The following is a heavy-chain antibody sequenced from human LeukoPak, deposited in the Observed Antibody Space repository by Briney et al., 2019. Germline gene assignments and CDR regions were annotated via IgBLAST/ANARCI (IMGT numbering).Heavy chain of an antibody. Sequence: PSETLSLTCAVYGGSFSGYYWSWIRQPPGKGLEWIGEINHSGSTNYNPSLKSRVTISVDTSKNQFSLKLSSVTAADTAVYYCAGSYCGGDCYSSSSTIDYWGQGTLATVSS. D-gene: IGHD2-21*02. CDR3: AGSYCGGDCYSSSSTIDY. CDR1: GGSFSGYY. CDR2: INHSGST. J-gene: IGHJ4*02. V-gene: IGHV4-34*01.